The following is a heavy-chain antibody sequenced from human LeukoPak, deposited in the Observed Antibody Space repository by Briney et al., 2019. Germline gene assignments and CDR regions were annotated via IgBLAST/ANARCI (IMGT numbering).Heavy chain of an antibody. Sequence: ASVKVSCKVSGYTLTELAIHWVRQAPGKGLEWMGGFDPEDVETIYAQKFQGRVTMTEDTYTDTAYMELSSLRSEDTAVYYCAIYSGYAAYWGQGTLVSVSS. CDR3: AIYSGYAAY. CDR1: GYTLTELA. V-gene: IGHV1-24*01. D-gene: IGHD5-12*01. J-gene: IGHJ4*02. CDR2: FDPEDVET.